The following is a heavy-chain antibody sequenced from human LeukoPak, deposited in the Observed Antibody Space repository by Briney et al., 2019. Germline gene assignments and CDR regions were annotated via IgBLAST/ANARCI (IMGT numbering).Heavy chain of an antibody. CDR3: ARAPQYDFWSGYITPHPPHFDY. V-gene: IGHV4-39*01. CDR1: GASISSSSGNC. Sequence: PSETLSLTCAVSGASISSSSGNCWTWVRQPPGKGLEWIGSIYYGGSTYHNSSLKSRVTISVDTSKNQFSLKLSSVTAADTAVYYCARAPQYDFWSGYITPHPPHFDYWGQGTLVTVSS. CDR2: IYYGGST. D-gene: IGHD3-3*01. J-gene: IGHJ4*02.